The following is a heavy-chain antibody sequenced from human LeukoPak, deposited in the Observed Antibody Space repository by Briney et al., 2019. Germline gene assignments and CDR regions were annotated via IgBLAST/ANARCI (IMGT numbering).Heavy chain of an antibody. CDR1: GYTFTSYA. J-gene: IGHJ4*02. CDR2: IIPIFGTA. V-gene: IGHV1-69*13. D-gene: IGHD3-3*01. CDR3: ARDRSLSITIFGVAYDY. Sequence: GASVKVSCKASGYTFTSYAISWVRQAPGQGLEWMGGIIPIFGTANYAQKFQGRVTITADESTSTAYMELSSLRSEDTAVYYCARDRSLSITIFGVAYDYWGQGTLVTVSS.